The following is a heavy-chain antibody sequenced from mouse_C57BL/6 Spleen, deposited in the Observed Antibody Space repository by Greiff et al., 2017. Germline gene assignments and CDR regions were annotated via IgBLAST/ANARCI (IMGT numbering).Heavy chain of an antibody. D-gene: IGHD1-1*01. V-gene: IGHV1-81*01. J-gene: IGHJ1*03. CDR1: GYTFTSYG. Sequence: VQLQQSGAELARPGASVKLSCKASGYTFTSYGISWVKQRTGQGLEWIGEIYPRSGNTYYNEKFKGKATLTADKSSSTAYMELRSLTSEDSAVYFCARITTVVATSWYFDVWGTGTTVTVSS. CDR2: IYPRSGNT. CDR3: ARITTVVATSWYFDV.